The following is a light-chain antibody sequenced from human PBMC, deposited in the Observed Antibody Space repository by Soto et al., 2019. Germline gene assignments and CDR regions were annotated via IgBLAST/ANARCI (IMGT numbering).Light chain of an antibody. Sequence: EIVLTQSAGTLSLSPGDRATLSCRASQSVSSSYLAWYQQKPGQAPRLLIYGASSRATGIPDRSSGSGSGTDFTLTISRLEPEDFAVYYCQQYGSSPLTFGGRTKVDVK. V-gene: IGKV3-20*01. CDR3: QQYGSSPLT. CDR1: QSVSSSY. J-gene: IGKJ4*01. CDR2: GAS.